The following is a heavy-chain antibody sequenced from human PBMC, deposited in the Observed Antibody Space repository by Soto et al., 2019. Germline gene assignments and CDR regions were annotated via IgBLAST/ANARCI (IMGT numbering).Heavy chain of an antibody. CDR3: ARVPAKGLLYDGMDV. J-gene: IGHJ6*02. CDR1: GYTFTSYY. V-gene: IGHV1-46*01. Sequence: QVQLVQSGAEVKKPGAPVKVSCKASGYTFTSYYMHWVRQAPGQGLEWMGIINPSGGSTSYAQKFQCRVTMTMDTSTSTVYMELSSLRSEDTAVYYCARVPAKGLLYDGMDVWGQGTTVTVSS. D-gene: IGHD1-26*01. CDR2: INPSGGST.